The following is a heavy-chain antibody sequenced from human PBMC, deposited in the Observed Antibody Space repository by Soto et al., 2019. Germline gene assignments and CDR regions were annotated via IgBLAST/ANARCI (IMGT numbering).Heavy chain of an antibody. CDR3: ARAKDIVVVPAASRTFHPFDY. CDR1: GGSFSGYY. J-gene: IGHJ4*02. CDR2: INHSGST. Sequence: SETLSLTCAVYGGSFSGYYWSWIRQPPGKGLEWIGEINHSGSTNYNPSLKSRVTISVDTSKNQFSLKLSSVTAADTAVYYCARAKDIVVVPAASRTFHPFDYWGQGTLVTVSS. D-gene: IGHD2-2*01. V-gene: IGHV4-34*01.